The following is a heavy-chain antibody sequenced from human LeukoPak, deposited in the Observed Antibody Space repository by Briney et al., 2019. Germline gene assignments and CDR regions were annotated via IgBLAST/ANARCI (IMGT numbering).Heavy chain of an antibody. J-gene: IGHJ6*02. V-gene: IGHV3-21*04. Sequence: GSLRLSCAASGFTFSSYSMNWVRQAPGKGLEWVSSIGPSGGSIFYADSVKGRFSISRDNAKNSLYLQMNSLRADDTAVYYCVRSSTAGATTTYSYYGMDVWGQGTTVTVSS. CDR1: GFTFSSYS. CDR2: IGPSGGSI. CDR3: VRSSTAGATTTYSYYGMDV. D-gene: IGHD1-26*01.